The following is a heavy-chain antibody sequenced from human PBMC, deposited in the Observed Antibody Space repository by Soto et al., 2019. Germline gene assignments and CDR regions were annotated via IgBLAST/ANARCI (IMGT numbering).Heavy chain of an antibody. CDR3: ARGEQYSGRIFDY. J-gene: IGHJ4*01. D-gene: IGHD1-26*01. CDR1: GDSVSSNSAG. CDR2: TYYRSKWYY. V-gene: IGHV6-1*01. Sequence: SQTLSLTCAITGDSVSSNSAGWSWVRQSPSRGLEWLGRTYYRSKWYYEYAVSVRGRITINPDTSKNQYSLQLNSVTPEDTAVYFCARGEQYSGRIFDYWGQGTLVTVST.